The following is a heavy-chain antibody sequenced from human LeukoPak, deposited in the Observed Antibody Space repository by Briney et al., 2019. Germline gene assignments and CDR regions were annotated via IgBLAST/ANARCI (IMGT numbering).Heavy chain of an antibody. D-gene: IGHD1-26*01. J-gene: IGHJ6*02. V-gene: IGHV4-4*07. CDR3: ASPYSGSFGGSYYYGVDV. CDR1: GGSISSYY. Sequence: SETLSLTCTVSGGSISSYYWSWIRQPAGKGLEWIGRIHTSGSTNYNPSLKSRVTMSVDTSKNQFSLNLSSVTAADTAVYYCASPYSGSFGGSYYYGVDVWGQGTTVTVSS. CDR2: IHTSGST.